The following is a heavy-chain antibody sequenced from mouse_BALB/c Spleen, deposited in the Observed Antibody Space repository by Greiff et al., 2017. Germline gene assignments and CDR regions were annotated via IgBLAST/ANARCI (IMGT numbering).Heavy chain of an antibody. CDR3: TREYYDPFFDY. D-gene: IGHD2-4*01. Sequence: LQQPGSELVRPGASVKLSCKASGYTFTSYWMHWVKQRPGQGLEWIGNIYPGSGSTNYDEKFKSQATLTVDTSSSTAYMQLSSLTSEVSAVYYCTREYYDPFFDYRGQGTTLSVSS. CDR2: IYPGSGST. V-gene: IGHV1S22*01. CDR1: GYTFTSYW. J-gene: IGHJ2*01.